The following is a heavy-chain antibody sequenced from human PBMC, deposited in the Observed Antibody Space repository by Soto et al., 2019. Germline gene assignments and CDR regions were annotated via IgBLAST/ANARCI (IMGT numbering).Heavy chain of an antibody. V-gene: IGHV4-30-2*01. CDR3: ARGQVVAARH. CDR2: IYHSGST. D-gene: IGHD2-15*01. Sequence: SETLSLTCAVFGGSISSGGYSWSWIRQPPGKGLEWIGYIYHSGSTYYNPSLKSRVTISVDRSKNRFSLKLSSVTAADTAVYYCARGQVVAARHWGQGTLVTVSS. CDR1: GGSISSGGYS. J-gene: IGHJ4*02.